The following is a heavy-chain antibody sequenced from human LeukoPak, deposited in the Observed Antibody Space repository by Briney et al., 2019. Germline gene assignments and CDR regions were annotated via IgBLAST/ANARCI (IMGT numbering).Heavy chain of an antibody. CDR3: ARHSYDFWSGYHEYYFDY. CDR1: GGSFSGYY. V-gene: IGHV4-34*01. J-gene: IGHJ4*02. D-gene: IGHD3-3*01. CDR2: INHSGST. Sequence: SETLSLTCAVYGGSFSGYYWSWIRQPPGKGLEWIGEINHSGSTNYNPSLKSRVTISVDTSKNQFSLKLSSVTAADTAVYYCARHSYDFWSGYHEYYFDYWGQGTLVTVSS.